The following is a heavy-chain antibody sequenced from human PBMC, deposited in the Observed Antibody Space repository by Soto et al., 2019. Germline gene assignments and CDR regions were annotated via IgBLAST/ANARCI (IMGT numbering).Heavy chain of an antibody. V-gene: IGHV4-34*01. CDR2: INHSGST. D-gene: IGHD2-8*01. J-gene: IGHJ6*03. Sequence: SETLSLTCAVYGGSFSGYYWSWIRQPPGKGLEWIGEINHSGSTNYNPSLKSRVTISVDTSKNQSSLKLSSVTAADTAVYYCARGHVRTSRYMDVWGKGTTVTVSS. CDR3: ARGHVRTSRYMDV. CDR1: GGSFSGYY.